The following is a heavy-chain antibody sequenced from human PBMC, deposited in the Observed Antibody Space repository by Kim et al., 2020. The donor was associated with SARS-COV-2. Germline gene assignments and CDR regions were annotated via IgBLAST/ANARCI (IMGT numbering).Heavy chain of an antibody. D-gene: IGHD6-19*01. CDR2: ISSSSSTI. J-gene: IGHJ4*02. V-gene: IGHV3-48*04. Sequence: GGSLRLSCAASGFTFSSYSMNWVRQAPGKGLEWVSYISSSSSTIYYADSVKGRFTISRDNAKNSLYLQMNSLRAEDTAVYYCATVPSSIAVAGRYYWGQGTLVTVSS. CDR3: ATVPSSIAVAGRYY. CDR1: GFTFSSYS.